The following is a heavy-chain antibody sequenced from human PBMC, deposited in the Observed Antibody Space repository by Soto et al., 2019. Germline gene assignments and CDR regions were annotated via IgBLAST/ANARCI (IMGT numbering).Heavy chain of an antibody. Sequence: GGSLRLSCAASGFTFSDYYMSWIRQAPGKGLEWVSYISSSSSYTNYADSVKGRFTISRDNAKNSLYLQMNSLRAEDTAVYYCAREGQGSGRNYYYGMDVWGQGTTVTVSS. V-gene: IGHV3-11*06. CDR3: AREGQGSGRNYYYGMDV. J-gene: IGHJ6*02. CDR1: GFTFSDYY. D-gene: IGHD3-10*01. CDR2: ISSSSSYT.